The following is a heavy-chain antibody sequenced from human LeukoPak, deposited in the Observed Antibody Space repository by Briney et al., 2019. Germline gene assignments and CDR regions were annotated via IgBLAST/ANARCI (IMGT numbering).Heavy chain of an antibody. CDR3: ARSGITGTTDFDY. J-gene: IGHJ4*02. V-gene: IGHV4-34*01. CDR2: INHSGST. D-gene: IGHD1-20*01. CDR1: GGSFSGYY. Sequence: SETLSLTCAVYGGSFSGYYWSWIRQPPGKGLEWIGEINHSGSTNYNPSLKSRVTISVDTSKNQFPLKLSSVTAADTAVYYCARSGITGTTDFDYWGQGTLVTVSS.